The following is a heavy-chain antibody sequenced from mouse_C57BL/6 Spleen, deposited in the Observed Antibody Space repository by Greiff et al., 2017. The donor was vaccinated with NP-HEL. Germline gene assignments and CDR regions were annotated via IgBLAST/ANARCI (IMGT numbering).Heavy chain of an antibody. J-gene: IGHJ1*03. Sequence: EVQLVESGGGLVQPGGSLSLSCAASGFTFTDYYMSWVRQPPGKALEWLGFIRNKANGYTTEYSASVKGRFTISRDNSQSILYLQMNALRAEDSATYYCARYWGDWYFEGWGTGTTVTVSS. CDR3: ARYWGDWYFEG. V-gene: IGHV7-3*01. CDR1: GFTFTDYY. CDR2: IRNKANGYTT.